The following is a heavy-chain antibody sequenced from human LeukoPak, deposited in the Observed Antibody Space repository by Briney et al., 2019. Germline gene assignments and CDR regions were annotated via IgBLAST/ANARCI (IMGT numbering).Heavy chain of an antibody. CDR1: GYTLTELS. D-gene: IGHD3-10*01. J-gene: IGHJ6*02. Sequence: ASVKVSCKVSGYTLTELSMHWVRQAPGKGREGMGGFDPEDGETIYAQKFQGRVTMTEDTSTDTAYMEPSSLRSEDTAVYYCATPKVYGSGSYSPRYYYYGMDVWGQGTTVTVSS. CDR3: ATPKVYGSGSYSPRYYYYGMDV. V-gene: IGHV1-24*01. CDR2: FDPEDGET.